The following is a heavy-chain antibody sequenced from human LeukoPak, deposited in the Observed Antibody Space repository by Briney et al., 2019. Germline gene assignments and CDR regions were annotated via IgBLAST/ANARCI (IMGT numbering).Heavy chain of an antibody. V-gene: IGHV4-31*03. Sequence: SETLSLTCTVSGGSISSGGYYWSWIRQHPGKGLEWIGHIYYSGSTYYNPSLKSRVTISVDTSKNQFSLKLSSVTAADTAVYYCATEAYYGSGITFDYWGQGTLVTVSS. CDR3: ATEAYYGSGITFDY. CDR2: IYYSGST. J-gene: IGHJ4*02. D-gene: IGHD3-10*01. CDR1: GGSISSGGYY.